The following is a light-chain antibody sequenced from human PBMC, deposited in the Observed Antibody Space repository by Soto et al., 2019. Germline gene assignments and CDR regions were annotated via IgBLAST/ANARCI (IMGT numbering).Light chain of an antibody. Sequence: QSALTQPASVSGSPGQSITISCTGTSSDVGNYNYVSWYKQYSGKAPKLMIYDVSYRLSGVSNRFSGFKSGNTASLTISGLQAEDEAEYYCSSYTSSSTVIFGGGIKLTVL. CDR2: DVS. J-gene: IGLJ2*01. CDR3: SSYTSSSTVI. V-gene: IGLV2-14*01. CDR1: SSDVGNYNY.